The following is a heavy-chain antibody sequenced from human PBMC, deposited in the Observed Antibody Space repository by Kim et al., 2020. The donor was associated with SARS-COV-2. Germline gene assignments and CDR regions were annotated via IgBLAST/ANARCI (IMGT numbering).Heavy chain of an antibody. CDR1: GFTFSSYA. V-gene: IGHV3-30-3*01. Sequence: GGSLRLSCAASGFTFSSYAMHWVRQAPGKGLEWVAVKSYDGSNKYYADSVKGRFTISRDNSKNTLYLQMNSLRAEDTAVYYCARSIAGSYYYGMDVWGQGTTVTVSS. D-gene: IGHD6-6*01. J-gene: IGHJ6*02. CDR2: KSYDGSNK. CDR3: ARSIAGSYYYGMDV.